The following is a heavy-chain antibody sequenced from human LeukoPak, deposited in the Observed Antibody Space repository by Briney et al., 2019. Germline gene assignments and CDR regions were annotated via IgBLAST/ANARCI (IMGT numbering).Heavy chain of an antibody. CDR3: AKDPTYYYASSGYYGHFDY. Sequence: GGSLRLSCAASGFTFSSYAMSWVRQAPGKGLEWVSAISGSGGSTYYADSVKGRFTISRDNSKNTLYLQMNSLRAEDTAVYYCAKDPTYYYASSGYYGHFDYWGQGTLVTVSS. J-gene: IGHJ4*02. CDR1: GFTFSSYA. CDR2: ISGSGGST. V-gene: IGHV3-23*01. D-gene: IGHD3-22*01.